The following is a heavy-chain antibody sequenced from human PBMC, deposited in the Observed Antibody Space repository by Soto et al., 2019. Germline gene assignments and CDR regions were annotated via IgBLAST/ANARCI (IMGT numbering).Heavy chain of an antibody. V-gene: IGHV3-30-3*01. CDR1: GFTFSSYA. Sequence: PGGSLRLSCAASGFTFSSYAMHWVRQAPGKGLEWVAVISYDGSNKYYADAVKGRVTISRDNSKNTLYLQMNSLRAEGTAVYYCARAPLECFRAAGTWFDPWGPGTLVTVSS. CDR2: ISYDGSNK. J-gene: IGHJ5*02. D-gene: IGHD3-3*01. CDR3: ARAPLECFRAAGTWFDP.